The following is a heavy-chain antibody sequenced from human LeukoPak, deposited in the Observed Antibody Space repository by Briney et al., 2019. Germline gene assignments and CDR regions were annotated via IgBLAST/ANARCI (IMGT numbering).Heavy chain of an antibody. Sequence: GGSLRLSCAASGFTFSSYSMNWVRQAPGKGLEWVSYISSSSSTIYYADSVKGRFTISRDNAKNSLYLQMNSLRAEDTAVYYCARSRVTTMVPYSYFDVWSRGTLVTAS. J-gene: IGHJ2*01. CDR3: ARSRVTTMVPYSYFDV. D-gene: IGHD5-18*01. CDR2: ISSSSSTI. CDR1: GFTFSSYS. V-gene: IGHV3-48*01.